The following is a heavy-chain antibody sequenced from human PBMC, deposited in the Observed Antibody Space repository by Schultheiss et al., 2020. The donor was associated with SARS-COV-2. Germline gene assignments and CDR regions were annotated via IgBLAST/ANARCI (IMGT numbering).Heavy chain of an antibody. CDR3: ARGSYDPSRMDV. CDR1: GGSISSGGYS. D-gene: IGHD3-10*01. J-gene: IGHJ6*02. V-gene: IGHV4-31*11. Sequence: SETLSLTCAVSGGSISSGGYSWSWIRQPPGKGLEWIGEINHSGSTNYNPSLKSRVTISVDTSKNQFSLKLSSVTAADTAVYYCARGSYDPSRMDVWGQGTTVTVSS. CDR2: INHSGST.